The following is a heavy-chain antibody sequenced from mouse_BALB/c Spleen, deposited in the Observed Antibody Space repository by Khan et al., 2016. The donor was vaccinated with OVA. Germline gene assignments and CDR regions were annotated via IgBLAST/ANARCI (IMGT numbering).Heavy chain of an antibody. V-gene: IGHV3-2*02. J-gene: IGHJ3*01. CDR2: INYSGNT. CDR3: ARKDYYDYDPFPY. Sequence: EVKLLESGPGLVKPSQSLSLTCTVTGYSITSEYAWNWIRQFPGNKLEWMGYINYSGNTRFNPSLKSRTSITREPSKNQFFLQLNSVTTEDTATYYCARKDYYDYDPFPYWGQGTLVTVSA. CDR1: GYSITSEYA. D-gene: IGHD2-4*01.